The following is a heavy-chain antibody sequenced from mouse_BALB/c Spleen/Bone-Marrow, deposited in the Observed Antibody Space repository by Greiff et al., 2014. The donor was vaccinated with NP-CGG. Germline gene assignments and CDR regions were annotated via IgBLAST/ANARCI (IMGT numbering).Heavy chain of an antibody. V-gene: IGHV1-18*01. CDR2: INPNNGGT. CDR1: GYTFTDYN. J-gene: IGHJ4*01. D-gene: IGHD2-2*01. Sequence: VQLQQPGPELVKPGASVKIPCKASGYTFTDYNMDWVKQSHGKSLEWIGDINPNNGGTIYNQKFKGKATLTVDKSSSTAYMELRSLTSEDTAVYYCARGRLYCGYDASSYYAMDYWGQGTSVAVSS. CDR3: ARGRLYCGYDASSYYAMDY.